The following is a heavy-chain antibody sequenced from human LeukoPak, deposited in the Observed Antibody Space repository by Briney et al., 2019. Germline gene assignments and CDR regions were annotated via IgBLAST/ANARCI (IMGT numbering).Heavy chain of an antibody. CDR1: GFTVSSNY. V-gene: IGHV3-53*01. J-gene: IGHJ4*02. D-gene: IGHD6-13*01. Sequence: GGSLRLSCASSGFTVSSNYMSWVRQAPGKGLEWVSVIYSGGSTYYADSVKGRFTISRDNSKNTLYLQMNSLRAEDTAVYYCARDGGSSSWYFDYWGQGTLVTVP. CDR2: IYSGGST. CDR3: ARDGGSSSWYFDY.